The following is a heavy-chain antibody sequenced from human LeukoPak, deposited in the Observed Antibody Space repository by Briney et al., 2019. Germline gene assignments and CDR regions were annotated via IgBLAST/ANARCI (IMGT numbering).Heavy chain of an antibody. Sequence: SETLSLTCAVSGGSISSSNWWSWVRQPPGRGLEWIGEIYHSGSTNYNPSLKSRVTISVDKSKNQFSLKLSSVTAADTAVYYCARDGDSGSFADAFDIWGQGTMVTVSS. CDR1: GGSISSSNW. CDR2: IYHSGST. D-gene: IGHD1-26*01. V-gene: IGHV4-4*02. J-gene: IGHJ3*02. CDR3: ARDGDSGSFADAFDI.